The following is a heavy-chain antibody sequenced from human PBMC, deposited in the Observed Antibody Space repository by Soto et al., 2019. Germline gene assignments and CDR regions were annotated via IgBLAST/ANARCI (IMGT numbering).Heavy chain of an antibody. Sequence: LGESLKISCKGSGYSFTSYWIGWVRPMPGKGLEWMGIIYPGDSDTIYSPSLQGQVTISADKSISTASLEWRSRKASDTXMYYCARHVSRRDGSSGIEYLAQAPLVNVSS. V-gene: IGHV5-51*01. CDR2: IYPGDSDT. CDR1: GYSFTSYW. J-gene: IGHJ4*02. D-gene: IGHD6-25*01. CDR3: ARHVSRRDGSSGIEY.